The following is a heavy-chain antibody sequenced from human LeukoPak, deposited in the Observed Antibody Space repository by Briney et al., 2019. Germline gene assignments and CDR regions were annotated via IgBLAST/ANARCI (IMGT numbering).Heavy chain of an antibody. V-gene: IGHV4-38-2*01. D-gene: IGHD3-10*01. Sequence: PSETLSLTCAVSGYSISSGYYWGWIRQPPGKGLEWVGSIYHSGSTYYNPSLKSRVTISVDTSKNQFSLKLSSVTAADASVYYCASWQWFGEHHWGQGTLVTVSS. CDR3: ASWQWFGEHH. CDR1: GYSISSGYY. J-gene: IGHJ4*02. CDR2: IYHSGST.